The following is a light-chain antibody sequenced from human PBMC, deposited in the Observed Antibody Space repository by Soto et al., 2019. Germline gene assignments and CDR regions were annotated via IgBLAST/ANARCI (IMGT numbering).Light chain of an antibody. Sequence: DIQMTQSPSSVSASVGDRVTIACRASQDIDSWLVWYQQRPGEAPKLLIYAANSLQSGVPSRFSGSGSGTDFTLTISYLQPEDFANYYCQQTDSFPYTFGLGTKLEIK. CDR3: QQTDSFPYT. CDR2: AAN. J-gene: IGKJ2*01. V-gene: IGKV1-12*01. CDR1: QDIDSW.